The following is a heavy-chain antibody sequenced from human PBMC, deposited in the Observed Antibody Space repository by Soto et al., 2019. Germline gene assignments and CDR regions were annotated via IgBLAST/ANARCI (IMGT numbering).Heavy chain of an antibody. D-gene: IGHD3-22*01. CDR2: FDPEDGET. CDR1: GYTLTELS. Sequence: GASVKVSCKVSGYTLTELSMHWVRQAPGKGLEWMGGFDPEDGETIYAQKFQGRVTMTEDTSTDTAYMELSSLRSEDTAVYYCATVTYYYDSSGSDNWFDPWGQGTLVTVSS. CDR3: ATVTYYYDSSGSDNWFDP. J-gene: IGHJ5*02. V-gene: IGHV1-24*01.